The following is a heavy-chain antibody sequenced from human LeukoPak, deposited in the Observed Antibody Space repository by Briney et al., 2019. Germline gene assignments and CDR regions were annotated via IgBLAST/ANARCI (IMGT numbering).Heavy chain of an antibody. CDR2: ISAYNGNT. Sequence: ASVKVSCKASGYTFTSYGISWVPQAPGQGLEWMGWISAYNGNTNYAQKFQRRVTTTRDTSTSTVYMGVSSLRSEDTAVYYWARDLGIVVVVAATPGVDYWGQGTLVTVSS. CDR1: GYTFTSYG. CDR3: ARDLGIVVVVAATPGVDY. V-gene: IGHV1-18*01. J-gene: IGHJ4*02. D-gene: IGHD2-15*01.